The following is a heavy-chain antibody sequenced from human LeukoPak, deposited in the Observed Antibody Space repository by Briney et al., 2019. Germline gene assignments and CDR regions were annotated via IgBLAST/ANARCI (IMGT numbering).Heavy chain of an antibody. Sequence: GGSLRVSCVASVFTFNSYVMHWVRQAPGKGLEWVAVISYDGRNKYYADSVKGRFTISRDNSKNTLYLQMNSLRAEDTAVYYCAKERDFDWLLLGWGEGALVTVSS. D-gene: IGHD3-9*01. CDR2: ISYDGRNK. CDR1: VFTFNSYV. V-gene: IGHV3-30*18. CDR3: AKERDFDWLLLG. J-gene: IGHJ4*02.